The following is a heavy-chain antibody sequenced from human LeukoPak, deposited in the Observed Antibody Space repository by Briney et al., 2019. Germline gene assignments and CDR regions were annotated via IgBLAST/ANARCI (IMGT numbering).Heavy chain of an antibody. V-gene: IGHV3-20*04. CDR2: INWNGGST. CDR3: ARDRRLRFLEWPLYYYYMDV. D-gene: IGHD3-3*01. CDR1: GFTFDDYG. Sequence: GGSLRLSCAASGFTFDDYGMSWVRQAPGQGLECVTGINWNGGSTGYADSVKGRFTISRDNAKNSLYLQMNSLRAEDTALYYCARDRRLRFLEWPLYYYYMDVWGKGTTVTVSS. J-gene: IGHJ6*03.